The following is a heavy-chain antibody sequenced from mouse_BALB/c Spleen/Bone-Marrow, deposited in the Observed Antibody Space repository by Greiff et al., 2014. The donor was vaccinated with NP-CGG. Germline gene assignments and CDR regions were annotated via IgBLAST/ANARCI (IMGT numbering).Heavy chain of an antibody. CDR2: IYPGNSDT. V-gene: IGHV1-5*01. CDR1: GYTFTSYW. J-gene: IGHJ4*01. Sequence: EVQLVESGTVLARPGASVKMSCKASGYTFTSYWMHWVKQRPGQGLEWIGAIYPGNSDTSYNQRFKGKAKLTAVTSTSTAYMELSSLTNEDSAVYYCTRVITAVLATRAMDYWGQGSSVTVSS. D-gene: IGHD1-1*01. CDR3: TRVITAVLATRAMDY.